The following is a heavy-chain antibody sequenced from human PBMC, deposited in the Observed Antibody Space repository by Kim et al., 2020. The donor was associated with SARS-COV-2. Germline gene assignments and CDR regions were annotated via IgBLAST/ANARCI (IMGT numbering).Heavy chain of an antibody. CDR2: ISSSGSTI. Sequence: GGSLRLSCAASGFTFSDYYMSWIRQAPGKGLEWVSYISSSGSTIYYADSVKGRFTISRDNAKNSLYLQMNSLRAEDTAVYYCARDRVGVTATPPDAFDIWGQGTMVTVSS. D-gene: IGHD2-21*02. V-gene: IGHV3-11*01. CDR3: ARDRVGVTATPPDAFDI. CDR1: GFTFSDYY. J-gene: IGHJ3*02.